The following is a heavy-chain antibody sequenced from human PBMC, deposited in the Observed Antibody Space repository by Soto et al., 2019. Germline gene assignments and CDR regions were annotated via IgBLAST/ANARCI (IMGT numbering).Heavy chain of an antibody. V-gene: IGHV4-4*07. CDR3: ARSSHKESWFDP. CDR1: GGSVSNFY. Sequence: SETLSLTCTVSGGSVSNFYWNWIRQSAGKGLEWIGRIYSSGSINYNPSLRSRVTMSVDTSKNQFSLKLNSVTAADTAVYYCARSSHKESWFDPWGQGTLVTVSS. CDR2: IYSSGSI. J-gene: IGHJ5*02. D-gene: IGHD6-13*01.